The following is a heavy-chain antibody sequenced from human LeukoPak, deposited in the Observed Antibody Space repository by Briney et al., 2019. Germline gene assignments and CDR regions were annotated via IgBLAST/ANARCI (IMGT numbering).Heavy chain of an antibody. CDR1: GFTFSTYS. CDR3: ARDPGVAYFAMDV. CDR2: ISSSSTYI. J-gene: IGHJ6*02. Sequence: GGSLRLSCAASGFTFSTYSMNWVRQAPGKGLEWVSSISSSSTYIYYADSVKGRFTISRDNAKNSLYLQMNSLRAEDTAVYYCARDPGVAYFAMDVWGQGTTVTDSS. D-gene: IGHD5-12*01. V-gene: IGHV3-21*01.